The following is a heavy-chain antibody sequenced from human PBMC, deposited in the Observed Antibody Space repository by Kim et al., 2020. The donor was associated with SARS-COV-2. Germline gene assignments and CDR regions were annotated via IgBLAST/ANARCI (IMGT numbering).Heavy chain of an antibody. CDR2: T. J-gene: IGHJ4*02. V-gene: IGHV4-34*01. CDR3: ARGTRATGVDY. Sequence: TNYNPSLKRRVTISVDTSKNQFSLKLSSVIAADTAVYYCARGTRATGVDYWGQGTLVTVSS. D-gene: IGHD1-26*01.